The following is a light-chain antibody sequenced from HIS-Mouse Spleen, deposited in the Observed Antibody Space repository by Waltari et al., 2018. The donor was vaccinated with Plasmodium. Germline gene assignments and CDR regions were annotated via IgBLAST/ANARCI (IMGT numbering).Light chain of an antibody. CDR1: QSISSY. J-gene: IGKJ2*01. Sequence: DIQMTQSPSSLSASVGDRVTITCRASQSISSYLNWYQQKPGKAPKLLIYAASSLQSWVPSRFSGSGSGTDCTHTISSLQPEDFATYYCQQSYSTPYTFGQGTKLEIK. V-gene: IGKV1-39*01. CDR3: QQSYSTPYT. CDR2: AAS.